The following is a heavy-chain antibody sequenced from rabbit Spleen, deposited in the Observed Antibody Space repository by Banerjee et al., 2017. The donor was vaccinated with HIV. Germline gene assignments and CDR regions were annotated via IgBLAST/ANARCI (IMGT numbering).Heavy chain of an antibody. CDR1: GFTLSRYY. D-gene: IGHD6-1*01. CDR3: ARGPPYAGYAGYGYVYLNL. J-gene: IGHJ4*01. Sequence: QLEESAGGLVQPGGSLKLSCKASGFTLSRYYMNWVRQAPGKGLEWIGYIDPVFGSTYYASWVNGRFTISSHNAQNTLFLQLNSLTAADTATYFCARGPPYAGYAGYGYVYLNLWGQGTLVTVS. V-gene: IGHV1S7*01. CDR2: IDPVFGST.